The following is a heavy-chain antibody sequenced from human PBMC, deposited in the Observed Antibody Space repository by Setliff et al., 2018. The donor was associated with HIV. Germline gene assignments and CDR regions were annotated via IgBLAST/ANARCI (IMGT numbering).Heavy chain of an antibody. CDR3: ASFSPPFDY. V-gene: IGHV4-34*01. J-gene: IGHJ4*02. CDR2: IDHSGST. D-gene: IGHD3-3*01. CDR1: GGSFNDYY. Sequence: SETLSLTCAVYGGSFNDYYWTWIRQPPGKGLEWIGEIDHSGSTNYNPSLKSRVTISVDTSKNQFSLKLSSVTAADTAVYYCASFSPPFDYWGQGTLVTVSS.